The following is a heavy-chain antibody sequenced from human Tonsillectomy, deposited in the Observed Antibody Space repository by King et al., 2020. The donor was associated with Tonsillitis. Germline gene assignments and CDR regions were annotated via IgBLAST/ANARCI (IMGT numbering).Heavy chain of an antibody. Sequence: QLVQSGAEVRKPGASVKVSCTVSGYTFIDYYIHWVRQAPGQGLEWMGWINPKTGGTNSAQRFQGRVTLTRDSSIRTAYMQLTSLRSDDTALYYCASQFCTTTSCHVDYWGQGTLVTVSS. CDR3: ASQFCTTTSCHVDY. V-gene: IGHV1-2*02. J-gene: IGHJ4*02. CDR1: GYTFIDYY. D-gene: IGHD2-2*01. CDR2: INPKTGGT.